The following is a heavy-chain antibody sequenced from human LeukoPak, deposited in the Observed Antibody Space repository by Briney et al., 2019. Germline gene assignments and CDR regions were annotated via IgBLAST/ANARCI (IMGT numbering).Heavy chain of an antibody. V-gene: IGHV1-8*03. D-gene: IGHD3-10*01. Sequence: ASVKVSCKTSGYTFTSYDINWVRQATGQGLEWMGWMNPNSGNTGYAQKFQGRVTITADESTSTAYMELSSLRSEDTAVYYCARAGMVRDKNRFNYWGQGTLVTVSS. CDR3: ARAGMVRDKNRFNY. CDR1: GYTFTSYD. CDR2: MNPNSGNT. J-gene: IGHJ4*02.